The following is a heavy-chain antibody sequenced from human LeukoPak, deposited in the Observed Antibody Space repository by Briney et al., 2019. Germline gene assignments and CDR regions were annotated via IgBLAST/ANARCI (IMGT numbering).Heavy chain of an antibody. V-gene: IGHV3-21*01. CDR2: ISSSSSYI. J-gene: IGHJ6*02. CDR3: ASYYYDSSGYMHYGMDV. Sequence: GGSLRLSCAASGFTFSSYSMNWVRQAPGKGLEWVSSISSSSSYIYYADSVKGRFTISRDNAKNSLYLQMNSLRAEDTAVYYCASYYYDSSGYMHYGMDVWGQGTTVTVSS. D-gene: IGHD3-22*01. CDR1: GFTFSSYS.